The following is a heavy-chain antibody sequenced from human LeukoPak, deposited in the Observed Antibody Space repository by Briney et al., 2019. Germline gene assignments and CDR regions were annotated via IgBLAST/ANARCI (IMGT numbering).Heavy chain of an antibody. CDR2: INHSGST. D-gene: IGHD3-10*01. CDR1: GGSFSGYY. CDR3: ARGELYYYGSGSYPTNYYYYYGMDV. Sequence: SETLSLTCAVYGGSFSGYYWSWIRQPPGKGLEWIGEINHSGSTNYNPSLKSRVTISVDTSKNQFSLKLSSVTAADTAVYYCARGELYYYGSGSYPTNYYYYYGMDVWGQGTTVTVSS. J-gene: IGHJ6*02. V-gene: IGHV4-34*01.